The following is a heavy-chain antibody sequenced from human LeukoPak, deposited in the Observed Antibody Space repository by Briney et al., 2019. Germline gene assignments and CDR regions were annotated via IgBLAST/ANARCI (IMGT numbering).Heavy chain of an antibody. CDR2: IYHSGST. J-gene: IGHJ4*02. CDR3: ARGEIRSPTLFDY. CDR1: GYSISSGYY. D-gene: IGHD1-26*01. Sequence: PSETLSLTCTVSGYSISSGYYWGWIRQPPGKGLEWIGSIYHSGSTYYNPSLKSRVTISVDTSKNQFSLKLSSVTAADTAVYYCARGEIRSPTLFDYWGQGTLVTVSS. V-gene: IGHV4-38-2*02.